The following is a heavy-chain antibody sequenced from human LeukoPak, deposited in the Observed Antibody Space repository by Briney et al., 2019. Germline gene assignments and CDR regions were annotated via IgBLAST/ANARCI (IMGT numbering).Heavy chain of an antibody. CDR3: ARDGYSSSFYFDY. D-gene: IGHD6-6*01. Sequence: GGPLRLSCAASGFTFSSYAMSWVRQAPGRGLEWVSSISGTGSSTFYADSVKGRFTISRDNAKNTLYLQMNSLRAEDTAVYYCARDGYSSSFYFDYWGQGTLVTVSS. J-gene: IGHJ4*02. CDR1: GFTFSSYA. CDR2: ISGTGSST. V-gene: IGHV3-23*01.